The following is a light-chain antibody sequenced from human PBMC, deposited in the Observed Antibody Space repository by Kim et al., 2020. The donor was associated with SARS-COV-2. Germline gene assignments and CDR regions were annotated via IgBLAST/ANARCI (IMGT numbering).Light chain of an antibody. Sequence: SPGERPTLHCRASQSVSINYLAWYQQKPGQAPRLLIYGASSRATGSPDRFSGSGSGTDFTLTISRLEPEDFAVYYCQQYGSSPRTFGQGTKVDIK. CDR2: GAS. CDR3: QQYGSSPRT. J-gene: IGKJ1*01. V-gene: IGKV3-20*01. CDR1: QSVSINY.